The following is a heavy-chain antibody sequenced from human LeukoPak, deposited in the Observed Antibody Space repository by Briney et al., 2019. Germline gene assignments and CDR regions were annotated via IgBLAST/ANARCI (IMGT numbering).Heavy chain of an antibody. D-gene: IGHD3-3*01. V-gene: IGHV1-8*03. CDR3: ARVIITIFGVVDAFHI. CDR1: GYTFTSYD. Sequence: ASVKISCKASGYTFTSYDINWVRQATGQGLEWMGWMNPNSGNTGYAQKFQGRVTITRHTAISTAYMELSSLRSEDTAVYYCARVIITIFGVVDAFHIWGQGTMVTVSS. J-gene: IGHJ3*02. CDR2: MNPNSGNT.